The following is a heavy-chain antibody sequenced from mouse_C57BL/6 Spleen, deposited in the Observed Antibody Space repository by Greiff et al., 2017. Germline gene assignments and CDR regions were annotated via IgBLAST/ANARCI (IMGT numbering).Heavy chain of an antibody. CDR1: GFTFSSYA. Sequence: EVQLVESGGGLVKPGGSLKLSCAASGFTFSSYAMSWVRQTPEKRLEWVATISDGGSYTYYPDNVKGRFTISRDNAKNHLYLQMSHLKSEDTAMYYCARKDYDAGYFDYWGQGTTLTVSS. V-gene: IGHV5-4*01. CDR2: ISDGGSYT. CDR3: ARKDYDAGYFDY. D-gene: IGHD2-4*01. J-gene: IGHJ2*01.